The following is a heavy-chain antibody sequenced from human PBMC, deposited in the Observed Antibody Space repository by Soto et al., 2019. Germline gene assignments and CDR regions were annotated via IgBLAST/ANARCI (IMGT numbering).Heavy chain of an antibody. CDR3: ARGSAPYHDFWSGPEAEYYYYMDV. CDR2: ISAYNGNT. D-gene: IGHD3-3*01. J-gene: IGHJ6*03. V-gene: IGHV1-18*01. CDR1: GYTFTSYG. Sequence: ASVKVSCKASGYTFTSYGISWVRQAPGQGLEWMGWISAYNGNTNYAQKLQGRVTMTTDTSTSTAYMELRSLRSDDTAVYYCARGSAPYHDFWSGPEAEYYYYMDVWGKGTTVTVSS.